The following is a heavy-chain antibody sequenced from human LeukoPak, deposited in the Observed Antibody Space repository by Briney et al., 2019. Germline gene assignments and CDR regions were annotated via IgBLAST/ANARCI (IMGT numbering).Heavy chain of an antibody. D-gene: IGHD1-1*01. J-gene: IGHJ3*01. Sequence: GGSLRLSCATSGFSFSNYGMSWVRQAPGKGLEWVSLVSATSDAKHYADSVKGRFTISRDNSRNTVYLQLNSLRAEDTAIYYCARDLYTERGDLWGQGTMVTVSS. V-gene: IGHV3-23*01. CDR2: VSATSDAK. CDR3: ARDLYTERGDL. CDR1: GFSFSNYG.